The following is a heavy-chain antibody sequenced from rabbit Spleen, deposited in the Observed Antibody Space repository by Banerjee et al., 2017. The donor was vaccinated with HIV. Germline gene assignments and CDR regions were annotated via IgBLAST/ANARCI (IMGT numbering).Heavy chain of an antibody. V-gene: IGHV1S40*01. CDR2: IDAGSSGFT. D-gene: IGHD1-1*01. J-gene: IGHJ6*01. CDR1: GFSFSSTYW. CDR3: ARDTSSSFSSYGMDL. Sequence: QSLEESGGDLVKPGASLTLTCTASGFSFSSTYWICWVRQAPGKRPEWIACIDAGSSGFTYFATWAKGRFTISKTSSTTVTLQMTRLTAADTATYFCARDTSSSFSSYGMDLWGPGTLVTVS.